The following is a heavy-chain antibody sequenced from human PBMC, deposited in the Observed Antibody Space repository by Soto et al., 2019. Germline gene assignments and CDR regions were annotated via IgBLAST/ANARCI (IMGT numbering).Heavy chain of an antibody. CDR1: GFSVKRYR. D-gene: IGHD3-3*01. J-gene: IGHJ6*02. V-gene: IGHV3-74*01. CDR3: GKGKELGVVRYGLDA. Sequence: PGGSLRLSCGASGFSVKRYRMHWVRQAPGKGLVWLSRFGGDENYTDYADSVRGRFTISRDIAKNTIYLQMNSLRAEDTAVYYCGKGKELGVVRYGLDAWGQGTTVTVSS. CDR2: FGGDENYT.